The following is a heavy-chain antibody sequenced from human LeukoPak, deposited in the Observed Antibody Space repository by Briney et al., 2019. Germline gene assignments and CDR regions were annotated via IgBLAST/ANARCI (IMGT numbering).Heavy chain of an antibody. D-gene: IGHD2-2*01. Sequence: PGGSLRLSCAASGFTFRSYGMHGVRQARGKGVEWVAFIRYEGTKKNYVDSVKGRFNITRDNTKNTVDVQINSLKVEDTAVYYCAKATPCSIASCRSNWFDPWGQGTLVTVSS. J-gene: IGHJ5*02. V-gene: IGHV3-30*02. CDR3: AKATPCSIASCRSNWFDP. CDR2: IRYEGTKK. CDR1: GFTFRSYG.